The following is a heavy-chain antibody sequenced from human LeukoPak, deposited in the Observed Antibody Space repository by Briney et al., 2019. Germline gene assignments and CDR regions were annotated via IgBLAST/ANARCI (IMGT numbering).Heavy chain of an antibody. V-gene: IGHV3-30*04. Sequence: AGGSLRLSCAASGFTFSSYVMHWVRQAPGKGLEWVAIISYDGSNEYYADSVKGRFTISRDNSKNTLYLQMNSLRPEDTAVYYCAKTGSRGGTFRPSYYYYYMDVWGEGTTVTISS. CDR1: GFTFSSYV. CDR2: ISYDGSNE. J-gene: IGHJ6*03. D-gene: IGHD3-9*01. CDR3: AKTGSRGGTFRPSYYYYYMDV.